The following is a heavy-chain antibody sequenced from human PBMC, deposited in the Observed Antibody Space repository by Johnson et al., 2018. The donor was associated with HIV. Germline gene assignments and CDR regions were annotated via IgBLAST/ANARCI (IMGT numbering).Heavy chain of an antibody. V-gene: IGHV3-20*04. CDR2: IHWNGGST. J-gene: IGHJ3*02. Sequence: LVESGGGVVRPGGSLRLSCAASGFTFDDYGMSWVRQAPGKGLEWVSGIHWNGGSTGYGDSVKGRFTISRDNSKNTLYLQMNSLRAEDTAVYYCARGFHRGGAFDIWGQGTMVTVSS. CDR1: GFTFDDYG. CDR3: ARGFHRGGAFDI. D-gene: IGHD1-14*01.